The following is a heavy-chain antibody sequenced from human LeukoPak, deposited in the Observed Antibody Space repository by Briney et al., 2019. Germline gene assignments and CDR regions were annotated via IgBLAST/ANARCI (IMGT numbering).Heavy chain of an antibody. Sequence: SETLSLTFSVSGGSISSTGYYWRWIRQPPGKGLEWIGSGYFTGSSFYNPSLKGRVTISVDPSNNQLSLKLNSVPAADTALFYCARQTLGTPYYMYYFDSWGQGTLVTVSS. CDR2: GYFTGSS. D-gene: IGHD3-10*01. CDR1: GGSISSTGYY. V-gene: IGHV4-39*01. CDR3: ARQTLGTPYYMYYFDS. J-gene: IGHJ4*02.